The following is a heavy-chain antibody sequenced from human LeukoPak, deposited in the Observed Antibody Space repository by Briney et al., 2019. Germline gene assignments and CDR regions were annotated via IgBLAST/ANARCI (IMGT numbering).Heavy chain of an antibody. J-gene: IGHJ3*02. V-gene: IGHV4-59*12. CDR3: AKSNGYGLVDI. CDR2: IYHSGST. Sequence: ETLSLTCSVSGGSMSSYYWSWIRQSPGKGLEWIGYIYHSGSTDYNSSLKSRVTISEDTSKKQFSLKLNSVTAADTAVYYCAKSNGYGLVDIWGQGTMVTVSS. CDR1: GGSMSSYY. D-gene: IGHD3-10*01.